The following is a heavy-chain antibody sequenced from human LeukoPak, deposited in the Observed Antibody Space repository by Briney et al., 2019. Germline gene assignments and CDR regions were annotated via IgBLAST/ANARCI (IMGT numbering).Heavy chain of an antibody. J-gene: IGHJ5*02. V-gene: IGHV1-46*01. CDR3: ARVYDSSGYTYNWFDP. CDR2: INPSGGST. Sequence: ASVKVSCKASGYTFTSYYMHWVRQAPGQGLEWMGIINPSGGSTSYAQKFQGRVTMTRDTSTSTVYMELSSLRSEDTAVYYCARVYDSSGYTYNWFDPWGQGTLVTVSS. CDR1: GYTFTSYY. D-gene: IGHD3-22*01.